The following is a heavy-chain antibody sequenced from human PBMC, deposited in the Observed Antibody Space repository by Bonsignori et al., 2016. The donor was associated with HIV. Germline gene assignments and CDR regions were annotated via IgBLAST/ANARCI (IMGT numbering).Heavy chain of an antibody. V-gene: IGHV3-21*01. D-gene: IGHD3-22*01. Sequence: VRQAPGKGLEWVSSISSSSSYIYYADSVKGRFTISRDNAKNSLYLQMNSLRAEDTAVYYCARDKNYYDSSGPGAFDIWGPRDNGHRLL. J-gene: IGHJ3*02. CDR3: ARDKNYYDSSGPGAFDI. CDR2: ISSSSSYI.